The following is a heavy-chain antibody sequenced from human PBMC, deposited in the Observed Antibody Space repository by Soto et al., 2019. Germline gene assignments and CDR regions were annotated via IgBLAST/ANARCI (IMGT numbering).Heavy chain of an antibody. CDR1: GFNFSSYG. V-gene: IGHV3-23*01. CDR3: AKEREWELLGWFDP. D-gene: IGHD1-26*01. CDR2: IGGNGVNT. Sequence: GGSLRLSCAASGFNFSSYGMNWVRQAPGKGLEWVSAIGGNGVNTYYVDSVKGRFTISRENSKNMLYLQMNSLRAEDTAIYYCAKEREWELLGWFDPWGQGTLVTVSS. J-gene: IGHJ5*02.